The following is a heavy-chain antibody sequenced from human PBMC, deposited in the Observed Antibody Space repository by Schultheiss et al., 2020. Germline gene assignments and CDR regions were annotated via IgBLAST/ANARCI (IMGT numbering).Heavy chain of an antibody. V-gene: IGHV3-73*01. D-gene: IGHD4/OR15-4a*01. Sequence: GESLKISCAASGFTFSGSAMHWVRQASGKGLEWVGRIRSKPNSYATAYAASVKGRFTISRDDSKNTAYLQMNSLKTEDTAIYYCAKGTMVGDTTWEGHMDVWGQGTTVTVSS. CDR3: AKGTMVGDTTWEGHMDV. CDR1: GFTFSGSA. J-gene: IGHJ6*02. CDR2: IRSKPNSYAT.